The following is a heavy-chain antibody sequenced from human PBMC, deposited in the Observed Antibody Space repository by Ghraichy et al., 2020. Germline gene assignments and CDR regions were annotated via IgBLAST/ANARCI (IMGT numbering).Heavy chain of an antibody. V-gene: IGHV4-4*07. CDR2: INISGST. CDR1: GGSLSCYY. J-gene: IGHJ3*02. CDR3: VRRISAAGVDCFDI. D-gene: IGHD6-13*01. Sequence: SQTLSLTCSVSGGSLSCYYWSWIRQPAGKRLEWIGRINISGSTNYNPSLKSRVTLSRDTSKNQFSLKLSSVTAGDAAVYYCVRRISAAGVDCFDIWGQGTMVTVSS.